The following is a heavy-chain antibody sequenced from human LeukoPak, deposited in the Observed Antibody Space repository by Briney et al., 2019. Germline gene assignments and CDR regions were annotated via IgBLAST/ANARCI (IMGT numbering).Heavy chain of an antibody. Sequence: ASVKVSGRASENTFTSYDINWVRQATGQGLEWMGWMNPNSGNTGYAQKFQGRVTMTRNTSISTAYMELSSLRSEDTAVYYCARKSSSYDYWGQGTLVTVSS. CDR3: ARKSSSYDY. CDR2: MNPNSGNT. J-gene: IGHJ4*02. CDR1: ENTFTSYD. D-gene: IGHD6-6*01. V-gene: IGHV1-8*01.